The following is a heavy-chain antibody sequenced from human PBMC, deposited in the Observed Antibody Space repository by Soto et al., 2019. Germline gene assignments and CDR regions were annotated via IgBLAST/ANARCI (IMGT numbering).Heavy chain of an antibody. Sequence: QVQLQESGPGLVKPSETLSLTCTVSGGSISSYYWSWIRQPPGKGLEWIGYIYYSGSTNYNPSLKSRVTISVDTSKNQFSLKLSSVTAADTAVYYCARVHPQRRWLVHFDYWGQGTLVTVSS. D-gene: IGHD6-19*01. CDR1: GGSISSYY. V-gene: IGHV4-59*01. CDR3: ARVHPQRRWLVHFDY. J-gene: IGHJ4*02. CDR2: IYYSGST.